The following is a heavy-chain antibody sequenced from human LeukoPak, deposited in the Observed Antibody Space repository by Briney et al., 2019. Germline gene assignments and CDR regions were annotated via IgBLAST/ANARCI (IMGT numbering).Heavy chain of an antibody. D-gene: IGHD3/OR15-3a*01. CDR1: GFTFSSYW. J-gene: IGHJ4*02. V-gene: IGHV3-74*01. CDR3: ARARGNNYGFFDY. CDR2: INSDGSRT. Sequence: GGSLRLSCAASGFTFSSYWMHWVRQAPGKGLVWVSRINSDGSRTYYADSVKGRFAISIDNAKNTLYLQMNSLRAEDTAVYYCARARGNNYGFFDYWGQGILVTVSS.